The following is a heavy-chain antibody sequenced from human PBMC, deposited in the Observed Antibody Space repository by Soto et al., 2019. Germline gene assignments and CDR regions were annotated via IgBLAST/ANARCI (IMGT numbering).Heavy chain of an antibody. D-gene: IGHD6-13*01. Sequence: SGPTLVNPTQTLTLTCTFSGFSLASGVVGVGLIRQPPGEALEWLALIYWNDEQYYNPSLRNRLTITRDTSKNQVVLTMTNMDPVDTATYYCAHRLPGPSGYDVWGQGTTVTVYS. J-gene: IGHJ6*02. CDR2: IYWNDEQ. CDR3: AHRLPGPSGYDV. CDR1: GFSLASGVVG. V-gene: IGHV2-5*01.